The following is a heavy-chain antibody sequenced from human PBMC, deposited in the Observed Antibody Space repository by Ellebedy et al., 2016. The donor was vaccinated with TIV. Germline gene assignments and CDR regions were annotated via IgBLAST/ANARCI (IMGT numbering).Heavy chain of an antibody. Sequence: GESLKISCAASGFTVSSSYMTWVRQAPGKGLEWVSVIYGGGSTYYADLVTGRFIISRDISRNMLYLQMNSLRAEDTAVYYCARGGSSLRSYYYYGLDVWGQGTTVTVSS. CDR2: IYGGGST. V-gene: IGHV3-53*01. J-gene: IGHJ6*02. CDR1: GFTVSSSY. D-gene: IGHD5-12*01. CDR3: ARGGSSLRSYYYYGLDV.